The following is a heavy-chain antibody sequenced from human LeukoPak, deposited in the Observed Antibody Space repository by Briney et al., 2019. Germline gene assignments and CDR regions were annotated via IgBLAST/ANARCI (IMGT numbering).Heavy chain of an antibody. V-gene: IGHV3-23*01. J-gene: IGHJ4*02. Sequence: GGSLRLSCAGSGFTFSNYAMTWARQAPGKGLEWVSVISGSGGTTFYADSVKGRFTISRDNSQNTVFLQMSSLGVEDTALYYCASYCSSTSCYTRFDYWGQGTLVTVSS. CDR2: ISGSGGTT. CDR1: GFTFSNYA. CDR3: ASYCSSTSCYTRFDY. D-gene: IGHD2-2*02.